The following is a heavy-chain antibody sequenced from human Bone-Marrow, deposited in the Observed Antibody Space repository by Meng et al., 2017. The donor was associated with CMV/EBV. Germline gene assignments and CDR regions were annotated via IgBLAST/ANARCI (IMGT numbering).Heavy chain of an antibody. J-gene: IGHJ6*02. CDR2: FYTGVST. CDR3: ASPYCSSTSCYTDYYYGMDV. D-gene: IGHD2-2*02. Sequence: GGSLRLSCAASGFTVSLNDMTWVRQAPGKGLEWVSIFYTGVSTYYADSVKGRFTISRDNSKNTLYLQMNSLRAEDTAVYYCASPYCSSTSCYTDYYYGMDVWGQGTTVTVSS. CDR1: GFTVSLND. V-gene: IGHV3-53*01.